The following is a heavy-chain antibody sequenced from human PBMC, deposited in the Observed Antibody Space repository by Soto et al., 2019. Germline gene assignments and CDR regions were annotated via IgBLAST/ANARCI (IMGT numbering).Heavy chain of an antibody. CDR1: GFTFSSYP. Sequence: SLRLSCAASGFTFSSYPMSWVRQAPGKGLDWISYISSSGGSTYYAASVKGRLTISRDNSKNTLYLQMNSLRVEDTAVYYCAKVIVGSTAWFDPWGQGTLVTVSS. J-gene: IGHJ5*02. D-gene: IGHD1-26*01. V-gene: IGHV3-23*01. CDR3: AKVIVGSTAWFDP. CDR2: ISSSGGST.